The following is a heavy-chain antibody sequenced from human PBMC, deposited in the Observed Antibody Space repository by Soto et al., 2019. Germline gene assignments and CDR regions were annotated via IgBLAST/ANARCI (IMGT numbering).Heavy chain of an antibody. CDR1: GFTVSSNY. Sequence: GGSLRLSCAASGFTVSSNYMSWVRQAPGKGLEWVSVIYSGGSTYYADSVKGRFTISRDNSKNTLYLQMNSLRAEDTAVYYCARVLSSGWNYYFDYWGQGTLVTVSS. CDR3: ARVLSSGWNYYFDY. J-gene: IGHJ4*02. CDR2: IYSGGST. V-gene: IGHV3-53*01. D-gene: IGHD6-19*01.